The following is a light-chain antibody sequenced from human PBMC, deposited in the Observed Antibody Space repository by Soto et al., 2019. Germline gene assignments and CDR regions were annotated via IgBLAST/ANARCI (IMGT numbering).Light chain of an antibody. J-gene: IGKJ1*01. CDR3: KQYNSYSQT. CDR2: DAS. Sequence: DIQMTQSPSTLSASVGDRVTITCRASQSISSWLAWYQQKPGKAPKLLIYDASSLESGVQSRFSGSGSGTEFTLTIRSLQPDDFATYYCKQYNSYSQTVGQGTKVDIK. CDR1: QSISSW. V-gene: IGKV1-5*01.